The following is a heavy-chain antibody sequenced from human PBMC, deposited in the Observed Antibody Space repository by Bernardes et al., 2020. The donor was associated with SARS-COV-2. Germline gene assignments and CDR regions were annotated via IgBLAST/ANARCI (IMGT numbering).Heavy chain of an antibody. V-gene: IGHV1-8*01. CDR2: MNPNSGNT. D-gene: IGHD3-3*01. J-gene: IGHJ4*02. CDR3: ARAPAYDFWSGAPYGFDY. CDR1: GYTFTSYD. Sequence: ASMKVSCKASGYTFTSYDINWVRQATGQGLEWMGWMNPNSGNTGYAQKFQGRVTMTRNTSISTAYMELSSLRSEDTAVYYCARAPAYDFWSGAPYGFDYWGQGSLVTVSS.